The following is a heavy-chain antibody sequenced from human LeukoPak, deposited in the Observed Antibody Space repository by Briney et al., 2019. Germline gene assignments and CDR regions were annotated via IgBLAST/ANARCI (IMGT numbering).Heavy chain of an antibody. V-gene: IGHV5-10-1*01. Sequence: LGESLKISCKGSGYSFTSYWISWVRQMPGKGLEWMGRIDPSDSYTNYSPSFQGHVTISADKSISTAYLQWSSLKASDTAMYYCARHRFGSRSSGPGGMDVWGQGTTVTVSS. CDR1: GYSFTSYW. D-gene: IGHD6-19*01. CDR3: ARHRFGSRSSGPGGMDV. J-gene: IGHJ6*02. CDR2: IDPSDSYT.